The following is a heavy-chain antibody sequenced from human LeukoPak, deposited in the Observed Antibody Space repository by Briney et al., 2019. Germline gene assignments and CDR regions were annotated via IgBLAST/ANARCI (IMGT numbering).Heavy chain of an antibody. Sequence: GGSLRLSCAASGFTFDDYGMSWVRQAPGKGLEWVSGINWNGGSTGYADSVKGRFTISRDNAKNSLYLQMNSLRAEDTALYHCARSGYYNWFDPWGQGTLVTVSS. J-gene: IGHJ5*02. V-gene: IGHV3-20*01. CDR1: GFTFDDYG. D-gene: IGHD3-3*01. CDR2: INWNGGST. CDR3: ARSGYYNWFDP.